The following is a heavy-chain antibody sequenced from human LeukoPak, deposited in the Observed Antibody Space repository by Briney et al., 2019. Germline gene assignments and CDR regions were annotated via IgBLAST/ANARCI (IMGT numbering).Heavy chain of an antibody. CDR3: AKDKGPHACYFEY. Sequence: GGPLRLSCAASGFTFDDYAMHWVRQAPGKGLEWVSPISWDGGSTYYADSVKGRFTISRDNSKSSLYLQMNSLRAEDTALYYCAKDKGPHACYFEYWGQRTRVTLST. CDR1: GFTFDDYA. J-gene: IGHJ4*02. V-gene: IGHV3-43D*04. CDR2: ISWDGGST.